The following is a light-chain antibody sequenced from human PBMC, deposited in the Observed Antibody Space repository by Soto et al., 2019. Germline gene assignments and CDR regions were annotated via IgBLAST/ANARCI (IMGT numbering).Light chain of an antibody. V-gene: IGKV3-15*01. CDR2: AAS. CDR3: QEYSKWPLFT. J-gene: IGKJ3*01. CDR1: QSVGGN. Sequence: EIVVTQSPGILSVSPGDRATLSCTASQSVGGNLAWYQQKPGQAPTLLIYAASTRATGLPARFSGSGSGTDFTLTISSLQSEDFAVYYCQEYSKWPLFTFGPGTRVDIK.